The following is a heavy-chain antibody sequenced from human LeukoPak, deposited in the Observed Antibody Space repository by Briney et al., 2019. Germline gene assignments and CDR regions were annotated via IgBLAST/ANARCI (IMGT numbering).Heavy chain of an antibody. J-gene: IGHJ4*02. D-gene: IGHD3-22*01. CDR1: GFTFSSYG. Sequence: GGSLRLSCAASGFTFSSYGMHWVRQAPGKGLEWVLAISGSGTSTYYADSVKGRFTISRDNSKNTLYLQMNSLRAEDTAVYYCEGTYYYDSGDDYWGQGTLVTVSS. V-gene: IGHV3-23*01. CDR2: ISGSGTST. CDR3: EGTYYYDSGDDY.